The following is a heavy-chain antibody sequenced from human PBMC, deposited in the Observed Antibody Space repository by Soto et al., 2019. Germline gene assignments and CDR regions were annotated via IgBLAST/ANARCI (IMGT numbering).Heavy chain of an antibody. CDR3: ARRGGSSPFDY. D-gene: IGHD1-26*01. Sequence: QLQLQESGPGLVKPSETLSLTCTVSGGSISSSSYYWGWIRQSPGKGLEWIGNIYYSGSTYYNPSLKSRVTISVDTPKNQFSLKRSSVTAADTAVYYCARRGGSSPFDYWGQGTLVTVSS. CDR2: IYYSGST. V-gene: IGHV4-39*01. CDR1: GGSISSSSYY. J-gene: IGHJ4*02.